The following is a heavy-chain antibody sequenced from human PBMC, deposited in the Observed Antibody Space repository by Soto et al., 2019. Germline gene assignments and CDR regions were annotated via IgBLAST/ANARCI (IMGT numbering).Heavy chain of an antibody. D-gene: IGHD3-3*01. J-gene: IGHJ3*02. V-gene: IGHV4-30-4*01. Sequence: SETLSLTCTVSGGSISSGDYYWSWIRQPPGKGLEWIGYIYYSGSTYYNPSLKSRVTISVDTSKNQFSLKLSSVTAADTAVYYCARGRITIFGVVIDVGAFDIWGQGTMVTVSS. CDR2: IYYSGST. CDR3: ARGRITIFGVVIDVGAFDI. CDR1: GGSISSGDYY.